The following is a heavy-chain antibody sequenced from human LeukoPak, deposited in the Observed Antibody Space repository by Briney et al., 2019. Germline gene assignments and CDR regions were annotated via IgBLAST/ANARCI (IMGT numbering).Heavy chain of an antibody. CDR1: GFTFSSYG. CDR3: AKPSSELVIDY. D-gene: IGHD3-9*01. Sequence: GGSLRLSCAASGFTFSSYGMHWVRQAPGKGLEWVAFIRYDGSYKDCADSVKGRFTISRNNSKNTLYLQMHSLRAEDTAVYYCAKPSSELVIDYWGQGTLVTVSS. J-gene: IGHJ4*02. V-gene: IGHV3-30*02. CDR2: IRYDGSYK.